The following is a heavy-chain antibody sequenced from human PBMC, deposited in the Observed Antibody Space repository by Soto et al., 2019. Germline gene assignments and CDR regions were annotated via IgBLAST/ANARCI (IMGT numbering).Heavy chain of an antibody. D-gene: IGHD3-10*01. CDR3: GNSGQVFDP. CDR1: GYTFTGHY. V-gene: IGHV1-2*02. J-gene: IGHJ5*02. CDR2: IGPESGAT. Sequence: AASVKVSCKASGYTFTGHYIHWVRQAPEQGPEWMGEIGPESGATRYAQKFQGRVTMTRDMSITTVYMELNNLSPDDTAVYYCGNSGQVFDPWGQGTLVTVSS.